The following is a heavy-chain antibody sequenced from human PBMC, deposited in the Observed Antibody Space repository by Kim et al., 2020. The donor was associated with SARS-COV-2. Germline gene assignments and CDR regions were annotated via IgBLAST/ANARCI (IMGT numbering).Heavy chain of an antibody. J-gene: IGHJ4*02. Sequence: GGSLRLSCAASGFTFSSYAMHWVRQAPGKGLEWVAVISYDGSNKYYADSVKGRFTISRDNSKNTLYLQMNSLRAEDTAVYYCARGGGSSSWSSPDDYWGQGTLVTVSS. CDR1: GFTFSSYA. D-gene: IGHD6-13*01. CDR3: ARGGGSSSWSSPDDY. CDR2: ISYDGSNK. V-gene: IGHV3-30-3*01.